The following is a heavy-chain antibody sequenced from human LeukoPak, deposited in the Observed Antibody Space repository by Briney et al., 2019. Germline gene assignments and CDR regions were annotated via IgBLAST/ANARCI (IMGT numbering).Heavy chain of an antibody. CDR2: IYYSGST. V-gene: IGHV4-39*01. Sequence: PSETLPLTCTVSGGSVSSSSYYWGWIRQPPGKGLEWIGSIYYSGSTYYNPSLKSRVTISVDTSKNQFSLKLSSVTAADTAVYYCARQVNWYFDLWGRGTLVTVSS. CDR1: GGSVSSSSYY. CDR3: ARQVNWYFDL. J-gene: IGHJ2*01.